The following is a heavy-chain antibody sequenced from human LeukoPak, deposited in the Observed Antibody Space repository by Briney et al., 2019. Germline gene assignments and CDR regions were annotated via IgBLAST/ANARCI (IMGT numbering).Heavy chain of an antibody. Sequence: TGGSLRLSCAASGFIFSSYAMSWVRQAPGKGLEWVSAISGSGGSTYYADSVKGRFTISRDNSKNTLYLQMNSLRAEDTAVYYCARAPVKYSSSWGYFDLWGRGTLVTVSS. CDR1: GFIFSSYA. CDR3: ARAPVKYSSSWGYFDL. V-gene: IGHV3-23*01. D-gene: IGHD6-13*01. J-gene: IGHJ2*01. CDR2: ISGSGGST.